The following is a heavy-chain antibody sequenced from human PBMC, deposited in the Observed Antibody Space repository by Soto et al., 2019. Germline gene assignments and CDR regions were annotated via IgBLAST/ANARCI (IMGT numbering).Heavy chain of an antibody. Sequence: QVPLVQSGAEVKKPGSSVKVSCKASGGTFSSYAISWVRQAPGQGLEWMGGIIPIFGTANYAQKFQGRVTITADESTSTAYMELSSLRSEDTAVYYCARRDDYSNNYFYYYGMDVWGQGTTVTVSS. CDR3: ARRDDYSNNYFYYYGMDV. V-gene: IGHV1-69*01. J-gene: IGHJ6*02. CDR1: GGTFSSYA. CDR2: IIPIFGTA. D-gene: IGHD4-4*01.